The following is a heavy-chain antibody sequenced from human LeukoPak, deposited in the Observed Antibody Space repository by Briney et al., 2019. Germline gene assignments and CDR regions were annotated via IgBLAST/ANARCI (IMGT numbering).Heavy chain of an antibody. J-gene: IGHJ4*02. CDR2: IVGSGDT. V-gene: IGHV3-23*01. CDR1: GFSISTYA. Sequence: GGSLRLSCAASGFSISTYAMSWVRQAPGKGLEWVSGIVGSGDTDYADAVQGRFTISKDNSKNIVYLQMNSLKAEDTAVYYCAKDAVYGDGYWEFDYWGQGNLVTVSS. CDR3: AKDAVYGDGYWEFDY. D-gene: IGHD5-24*01.